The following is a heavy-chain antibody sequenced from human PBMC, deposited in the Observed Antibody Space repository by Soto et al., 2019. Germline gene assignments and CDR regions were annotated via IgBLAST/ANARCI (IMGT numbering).Heavy chain of an antibody. CDR2: ISDDGTKK. D-gene: IGHD2-2*01. CDR1: ELTFSRYG. Sequence: ESGGGVVKPGRSLRLSCAASELTFSRYGMHWVRQAPGKGLEWVAMISDDGTKKNYADSVKGRFTISRDNSKNTMYLQMNSLSPEDTAVYYCAKDIVVPSALGYYYYGMDFWGQGTTVTVSS. CDR3: AKDIVVPSALGYYYYGMDF. J-gene: IGHJ6*02. V-gene: IGHV3-30*18.